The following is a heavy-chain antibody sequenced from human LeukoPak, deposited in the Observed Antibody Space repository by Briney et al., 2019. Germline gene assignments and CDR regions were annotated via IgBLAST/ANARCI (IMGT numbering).Heavy chain of an antibody. CDR1: GFTFSSYE. D-gene: IGHD6-25*01. Sequence: RGSLRLSCAASGFTFSSYEMNWVRQAPGKGLEWISYISGSGTVTHYADSVEGRFTISRDNTKNSLYLQMNSLRGEDTAVYYCARDGTPSYSTGWVYMDVWGKGTTVTISS. CDR3: ARDGTPSYSTGWVYMDV. CDR2: ISGSGTVT. V-gene: IGHV3-48*03. J-gene: IGHJ6*04.